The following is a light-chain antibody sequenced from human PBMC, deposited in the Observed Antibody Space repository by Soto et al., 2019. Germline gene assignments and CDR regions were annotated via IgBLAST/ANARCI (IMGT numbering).Light chain of an antibody. CDR2: DAS. J-gene: IGKJ1*01. V-gene: IGKV3-15*01. CDR1: QSVSSN. CDR3: HQYNDWPPA. Sequence: EMMLTQSPGTLSLSPGDRATLSCRASQSVSSNVAWYQQKPGQAPRLLIYDASTRATGIPARFSGSGSGTEFTLTISSLQSEDFAVFYCHQYNDWPPAFGQGTKVDTK.